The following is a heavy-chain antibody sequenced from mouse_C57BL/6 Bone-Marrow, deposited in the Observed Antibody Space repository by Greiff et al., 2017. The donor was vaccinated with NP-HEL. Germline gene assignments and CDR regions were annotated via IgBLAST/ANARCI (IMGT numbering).Heavy chain of an antibody. V-gene: IGHV5-4*01. CDR2: ISDGGSYT. J-gene: IGHJ4*01. CDR1: GFTFSSYA. CDR3: ARERYYGRGEAMDY. D-gene: IGHD1-1*01. Sequence: EVKLVESGGGLVKPGGSLKLSCAASGFTFSSYAMSWVRQTPEKRLEWVATISDGGSYTYYPDNVKGRFTISRDNAKNNLYLQMSHLKSEDTAMYYCARERYYGRGEAMDYWGQGTSVTVSS.